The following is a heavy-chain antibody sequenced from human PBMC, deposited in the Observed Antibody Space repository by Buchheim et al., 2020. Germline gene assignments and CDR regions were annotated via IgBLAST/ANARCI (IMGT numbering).Heavy chain of an antibody. Sequence: EVQLVESGGGLVQPGGSLRLSCAAPGFTFSTYWMSWVRQAPGKGLEWVANIKEDGSDKYYVDSVKGRFTVSRDNAKNSLYLQLNSLRSEDTAVYYCARDFWWLWDYWGQGTL. J-gene: IGHJ4*02. CDR1: GFTFSTYW. V-gene: IGHV3-7*01. D-gene: IGHD2-15*01. CDR2: IKEDGSDK. CDR3: ARDFWWLWDY.